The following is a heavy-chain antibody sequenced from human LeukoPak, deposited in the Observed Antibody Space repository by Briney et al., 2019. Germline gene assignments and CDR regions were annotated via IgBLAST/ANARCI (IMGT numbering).Heavy chain of an antibody. V-gene: IGHV3-74*01. D-gene: IGHD2-2*02. Sequence: PTGGSLRLSCAASGFMFSGYWMHWVRQGPEKGLELVSRIDNDGNGIIYADSVKGRFTTSRDTAKNTLYLQMNRLRAEDTAVYYCARDNGGYCSSTSCYTDAFDIWGQGTMVTVSS. CDR3: ARDNGGYCSSTSCYTDAFDI. CDR2: IDNDGNGI. J-gene: IGHJ3*02. CDR1: GFMFSGYW.